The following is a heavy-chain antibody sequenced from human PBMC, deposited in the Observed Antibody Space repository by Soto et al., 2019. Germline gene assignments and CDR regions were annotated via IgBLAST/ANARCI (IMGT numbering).Heavy chain of an antibody. D-gene: IGHD2-21*02. CDR3: ASGSLAYCGGDCYSYAFDI. J-gene: IGHJ3*02. CDR1: GYSFTSYW. Sequence: PGESLKISCKGSGYSFTSYWISWVRQMPGKGLEWMGRIDPSDSYTNYSPSFQGHVTISADKSISTAYLQWSSLKASDTAMYYCASGSLAYCGGDCYSYAFDIWGQGTMVTVSS. V-gene: IGHV5-10-1*01. CDR2: IDPSDSYT.